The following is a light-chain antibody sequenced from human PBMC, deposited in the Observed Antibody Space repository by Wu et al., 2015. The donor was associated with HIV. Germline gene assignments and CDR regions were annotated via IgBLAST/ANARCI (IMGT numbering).Light chain of an antibody. Sequence: DIQVTQSPSSLSASVGDKVTITCRSSQIISSYLNWYQQKPGKAPRLLMFAASSLQSGVPPRFSGSGSGTDFTPTISSLQPEDFATYYCQQSFSPPWTFGQGTRVDIK. CDR1: QIISSY. V-gene: IGKV1-39*01. J-gene: IGKJ1*01. CDR2: AAS. CDR3: QQSFSPPWT.